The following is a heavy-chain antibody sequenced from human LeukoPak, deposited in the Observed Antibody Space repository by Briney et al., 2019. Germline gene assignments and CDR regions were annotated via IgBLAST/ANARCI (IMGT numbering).Heavy chain of an antibody. J-gene: IGHJ4*02. V-gene: IGHV1-2*02. Sequence: ASVKVSCKASGYTFTGYYIHWVRQAPGQGLEWMGWINPKSGDTNYAQKFQGRVTMTRDTSISTAYMELGSLRSDDTAVYYCARDLLTWDRFDYWGQGTLVSVSS. CDR3: ARDLLTWDRFDY. CDR2: INPKSGDT. CDR1: GYTFTGYY. D-gene: IGHD1-26*01.